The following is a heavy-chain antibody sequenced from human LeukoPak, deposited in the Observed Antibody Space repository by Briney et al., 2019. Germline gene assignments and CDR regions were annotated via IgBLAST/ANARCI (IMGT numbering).Heavy chain of an antibody. J-gene: IGHJ1*01. CDR2: ISGSGGST. CDR1: GSTFSSYA. Sequence: GGSLRLSCAASGSTFSSYAMSWVRQAPGKGLEWVSAISGSGGSTYYADSVKGWFTISRDNSKNTLYLQMNSLRAEDTAVYYCAKDFWYSSGWFATEYFQHWGQGTLVTVSS. CDR3: AKDFWYSSGWFATEYFQH. D-gene: IGHD6-19*01. V-gene: IGHV3-23*01.